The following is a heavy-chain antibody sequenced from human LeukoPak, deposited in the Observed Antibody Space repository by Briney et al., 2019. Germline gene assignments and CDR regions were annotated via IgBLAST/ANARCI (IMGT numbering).Heavy chain of an antibody. D-gene: IGHD6-6*01. CDR3: ARDNRGSSFYYYYYMDV. J-gene: IGHJ6*03. CDR2: ISSSGSTI. Sequence: GASLRLSCAASGFTFDTYAMTWVRQAPGKGLEWVSYISSSGSTIYYADSVKGRFTISRDNAKNSLYLQMNSLRAEDTAVYYCARDNRGSSFYYYYYMDVWGKGTTVTVSS. CDR1: GFTFDTYA. V-gene: IGHV3-48*03.